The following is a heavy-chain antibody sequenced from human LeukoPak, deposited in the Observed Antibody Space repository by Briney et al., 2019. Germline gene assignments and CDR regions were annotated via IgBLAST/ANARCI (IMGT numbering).Heavy chain of an antibody. V-gene: IGHV3-74*01. CDR1: GFTFSNSL. J-gene: IGHJ4*02. D-gene: IGHD5-24*01. CDR2: IDTDGSTT. Sequence: GGSLRLSCAASGFTFSNSLMHWVRQVPGKGLVWVARIDTDGSTTHYADSVKGRFTISRDNAKNTLYLQMNSLRAEDTAVYHCARDRDGYNYWGQGTLVTVSS. CDR3: ARDRDGYNY.